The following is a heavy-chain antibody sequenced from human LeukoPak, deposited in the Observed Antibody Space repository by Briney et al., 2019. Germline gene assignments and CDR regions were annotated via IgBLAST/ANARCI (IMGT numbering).Heavy chain of an antibody. J-gene: IGHJ6*02. Sequence: KAGGSRRLSCAASGFTFSSYWMHWVRQAPGKGLEWVSSISSSSSYIYYADSVKGRFTISRDNAKNSLYLQMNSLRAEDTAVYYCARVAAAGCMDVWGQGTTVTVSS. CDR3: ARVAAAGCMDV. D-gene: IGHD6-13*01. CDR1: GFTFSSYW. CDR2: ISSSSSYI. V-gene: IGHV3-21*01.